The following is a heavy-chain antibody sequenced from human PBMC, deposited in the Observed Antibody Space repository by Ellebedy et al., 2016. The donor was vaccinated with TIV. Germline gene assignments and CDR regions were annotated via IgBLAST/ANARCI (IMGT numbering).Heavy chain of an antibody. CDR1: GYKFTSYW. V-gene: IGHV5-51*01. CDR3: ARRASGHTGTNLDY. Sequence: GGSLRLSCQAFGYKFTSYWIGGVRQGPGKGVEWVGVISPRDSDTRYRPPFQGQVTISVDKSSSTAYLQLNSLKASDTAMYYCARRASGHTGTNLDYWGQGTLVTVSS. CDR2: ISPRDSDT. J-gene: IGHJ4*02. D-gene: IGHD1-14*01.